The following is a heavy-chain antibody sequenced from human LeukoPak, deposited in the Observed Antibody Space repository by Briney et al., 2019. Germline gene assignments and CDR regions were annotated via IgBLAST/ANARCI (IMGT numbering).Heavy chain of an antibody. CDR1: GYTFTSYG. J-gene: IGHJ4*02. V-gene: IGHV1-18*01. D-gene: IGHD2-2*01. CDR2: ISACNGNT. Sequence: ASVKVSCKASGYTFTSYGISWVRQAPGQGLEWMGWISACNGNTNYAQKLQGRVTMTTDTSTSTAYMELRSLRSDDTAVYYCARDPSLQYCSSTSCYEVDYWGQGTLVTVSS. CDR3: ARDPSLQYCSSTSCYEVDY.